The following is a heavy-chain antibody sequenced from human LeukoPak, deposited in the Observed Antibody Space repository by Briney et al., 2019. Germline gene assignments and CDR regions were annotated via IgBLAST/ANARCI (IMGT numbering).Heavy chain of an antibody. V-gene: IGHV1-2*02. Sequence: ASVKVSCKASGYTFTGYYMHWVRQAPGQGLEWMGWINPNSGGTNYAQKFQGRVTMTRDTSISTAYMELSRLRSDDTAVYYCASRYYDSSGYYYFHYWSQGTLVTVSS. CDR2: INPNSGGT. CDR3: ASRYYDSSGYYYFHY. J-gene: IGHJ4*02. CDR1: GYTFTGYY. D-gene: IGHD3-22*01.